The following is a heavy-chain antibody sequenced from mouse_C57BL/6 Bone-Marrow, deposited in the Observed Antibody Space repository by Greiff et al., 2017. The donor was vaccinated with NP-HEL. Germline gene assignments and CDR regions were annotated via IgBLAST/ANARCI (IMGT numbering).Heavy chain of an antibody. CDR3: AREEGIYYGNYEFAY. CDR1: GYTFTSYW. Sequence: QVQLKQPGAELVKPGASVKMSCKASGYTFTSYWITWVKQRPGQGLEWIGDIYPGSGSTNYNEKFKSKATLTVDTSSSTAYMQLSSLTSEDSAVYYCAREEGIYYGNYEFAYWGQGTLVTVSA. V-gene: IGHV1-55*01. CDR2: IYPGSGST. D-gene: IGHD2-1*01. J-gene: IGHJ3*01.